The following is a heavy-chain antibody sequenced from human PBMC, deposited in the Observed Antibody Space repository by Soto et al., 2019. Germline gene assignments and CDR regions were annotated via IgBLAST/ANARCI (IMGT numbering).Heavy chain of an antibody. CDR3: PRRTVTWDY. V-gene: IGHV1-69*12. CDR2: IIPIFGTA. D-gene: IGHD4-17*01. Sequence: QVQLVQSGAEVKKPGSSVKVSCKASGGTFSSYAISWVRQAAGQGLEWLCGIIPIFGTATYAHKFHGRVTXTADESPSTANMELSSRRSEDKAVYYCPRRTVTWDYWGQGALVTVSS. CDR1: GGTFSSYA. J-gene: IGHJ4*02.